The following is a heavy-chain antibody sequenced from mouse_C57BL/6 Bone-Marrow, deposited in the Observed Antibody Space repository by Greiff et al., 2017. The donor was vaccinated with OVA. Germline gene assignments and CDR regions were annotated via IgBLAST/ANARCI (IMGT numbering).Heavy chain of an antibody. Sequence: QVQLQQSGAELARPGASVKLSCKASGYTFTSSGISWVKQRTGQGLEWIGEIYPRSGNTYYNEKFKGKATLTADKSSSTAYMELRSLTSEDSAVYFCAKPSNWDSWFAYGGQGTLVTVSA. CDR2: IYPRSGNT. CDR1: GYTFTSSG. D-gene: IGHD4-1*01. CDR3: AKPSNWDSWFAY. J-gene: IGHJ3*01. V-gene: IGHV1-81*01.